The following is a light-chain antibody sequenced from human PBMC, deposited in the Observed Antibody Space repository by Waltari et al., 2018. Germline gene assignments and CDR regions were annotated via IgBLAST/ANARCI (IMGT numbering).Light chain of an antibody. Sequence: QSALTQPPSASGSPGQSVTISCTGTSSDVGGYNYVSWYQQHPGKAPKLMIYEVSKRPSGVPDRFPGSKPGNTASLTVSGLQAEDEADYYCSSYAGSNNYVFGTGTKVTVL. CDR3: SSYAGSNNYV. V-gene: IGLV2-8*01. CDR2: EVS. CDR1: SSDVGGYNY. J-gene: IGLJ1*01.